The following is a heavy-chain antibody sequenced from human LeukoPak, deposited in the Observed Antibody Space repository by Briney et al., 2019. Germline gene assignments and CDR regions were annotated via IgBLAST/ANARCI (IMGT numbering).Heavy chain of an antibody. J-gene: IGHJ6*02. CDR1: GGSISTYY. D-gene: IGHD6-6*01. V-gene: IGHV4-59*01. CDR2: IYFSGST. CDR3: ARNHGSSVYYYYGMDV. Sequence: PSETLSLTCTVSGGSISTYYWSWIRQPPGKGLEWIGYIYFSGSTNYIPSLKSRVTISVDTSKNQFSLKLSSVTAADTAVYYCARNHGSSVYYYYGMDVWGQGTTVAVSS.